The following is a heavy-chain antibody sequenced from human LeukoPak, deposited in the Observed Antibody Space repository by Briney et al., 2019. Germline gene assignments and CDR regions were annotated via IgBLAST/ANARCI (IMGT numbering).Heavy chain of an antibody. CDR3: VKAAGSWYGYFDY. CDR2: ISNNGGNT. V-gene: IGHV3-64D*06. J-gene: IGHJ4*02. D-gene: IGHD6-13*01. CDR1: GFTFSNYA. Sequence: HAGGSLRLSCSASGFTFSNYAIHWVRQAPGKGLEYVSTISNNGGNTNYADSVKGRFTTSRDNSKNTVYLQMSSLRAEDTAVYYCVKAAGSWYGYFDYWGQGTLVTVSS.